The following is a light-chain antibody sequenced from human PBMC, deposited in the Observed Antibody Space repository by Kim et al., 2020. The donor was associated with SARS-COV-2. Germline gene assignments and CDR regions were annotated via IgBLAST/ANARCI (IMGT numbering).Light chain of an antibody. Sequence: EVVLTQSPGTLSLSPGERATLSCRASQSVSNYLVWYQQKPGQGPRLLIYAASKKATGIPDRFSGSGSGTDFTLTISRLEPEDFVVYYCQQYGNSPRTFGQGTKVDIK. CDR1: QSVSNY. V-gene: IGKV3-20*01. CDR3: QQYGNSPRT. CDR2: AAS. J-gene: IGKJ1*01.